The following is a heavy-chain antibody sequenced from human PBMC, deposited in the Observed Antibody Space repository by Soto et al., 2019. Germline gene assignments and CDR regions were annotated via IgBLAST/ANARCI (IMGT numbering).Heavy chain of an antibody. J-gene: IGHJ6*02. CDR2: LHYGDNS. CDR1: GGSISDYY. D-gene: IGHD3-10*01. CDR3: ARQGFGAKHGLVDV. Sequence: QVQLQESGPGLVKPSETLSLTCTVSGGSISDYYCSWFRQSPGKGLEWIGVLHYGDNSDFNPSLRSRVTMSVDTSKNQFYLRLSSVTAADTARYYCARQGFGAKHGLVDVWGQGTTVIVSS. V-gene: IGHV4-59*08.